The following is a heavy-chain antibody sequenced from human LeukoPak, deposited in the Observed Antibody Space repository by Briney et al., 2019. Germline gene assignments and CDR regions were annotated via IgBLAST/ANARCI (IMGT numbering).Heavy chain of an antibody. Sequence: LAGGAPRISSGAPGFTLYDYGMTWGRQTPGEGGEGGSCLNWNGGSTGYADSVKGRFTISRDNAKNSLYLQMNSLRAEDTALYYCARDTYYYDSSGYFDYWGQGTLVTVSS. CDR3: ARDTYYYDSSGYFDY. V-gene: IGHV3-20*03. J-gene: IGHJ4*02. D-gene: IGHD3-22*01. CDR1: GFTLYDYG. CDR2: LNWNGGST.